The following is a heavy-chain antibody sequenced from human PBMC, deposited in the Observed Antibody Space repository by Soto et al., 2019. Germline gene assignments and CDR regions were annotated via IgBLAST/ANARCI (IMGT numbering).Heavy chain of an antibody. Sequence: GASVKVSCKASGYTFTGYYMHWVRQAPGQGLEWMGWINPNSGGTNYAQKFQGWVTMTRDTSISTAYMELSRLRSDDTAVYYCARAVRSSSSDYYYYGMDVWGQVPTVTFSS. J-gene: IGHJ6*02. CDR1: GYTFTGYY. V-gene: IGHV1-2*04. D-gene: IGHD6-6*01. CDR2: INPNSGGT. CDR3: ARAVRSSSSDYYYYGMDV.